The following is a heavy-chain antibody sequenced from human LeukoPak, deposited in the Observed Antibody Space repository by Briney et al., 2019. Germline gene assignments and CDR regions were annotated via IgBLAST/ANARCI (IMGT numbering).Heavy chain of an antibody. CDR3: TTEVSPTGVDY. J-gene: IGHJ4*02. CDR1: GFSFSSYG. Sequence: GRSLRLSCAASGFSFSSYGMHWVRQAPGKGLEWVGRIKSKTDGGTTDYAAPVKGRFTISRDDSKNTLYLQMNSLKTEDTAVYYCTTEVSPTGVDYWGQGTLVTVSS. V-gene: IGHV3-15*07. D-gene: IGHD1-1*01. CDR2: IKSKTDGGTT.